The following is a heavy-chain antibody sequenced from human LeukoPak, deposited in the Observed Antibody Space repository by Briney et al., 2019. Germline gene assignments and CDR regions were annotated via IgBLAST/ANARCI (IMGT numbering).Heavy chain of an antibody. V-gene: IGHV4-4*07. CDR1: GGSISSYY. Sequence: PSETLSLTCTVSGGSISSYYWSWIRQPAGKGLEWIGRIYTSGSTNYNPSLKSRVTMSVDTSKNQFSLKLSSVTAADTAVYYCAREAYYDFWSGYSDWYFDLWGRGTLVTVSS. CDR3: AREAYYDFWSGYSDWYFDL. J-gene: IGHJ2*01. CDR2: IYTSGST. D-gene: IGHD3-3*01.